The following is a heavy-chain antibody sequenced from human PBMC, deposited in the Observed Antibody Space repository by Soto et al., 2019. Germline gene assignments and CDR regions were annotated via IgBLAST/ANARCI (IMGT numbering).Heavy chain of an antibody. J-gene: IGHJ4*02. V-gene: IGHV1-69*02. Sequence: GASVKVSCKASGGTFSSYTISWVRQAPGQGLEWMGRIIPILGIANYAQKFQGRVTITADKSTSTAYMELSSLRSEDTAVYYCASNKPASDPMTTVTSPNHLDYWGQGTLVTVSS. CDR2: IIPILGIA. CDR3: ASNKPASDPMTTVTSPNHLDY. CDR1: GGTFSSYT. D-gene: IGHD4-17*01.